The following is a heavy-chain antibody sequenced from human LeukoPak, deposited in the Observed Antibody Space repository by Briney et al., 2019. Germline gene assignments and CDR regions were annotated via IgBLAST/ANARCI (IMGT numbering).Heavy chain of an antibody. CDR2: IKQDGSEK. CDR1: GFTFTSYW. J-gene: IGHJ4*02. CDR3: ARAPAFNYFDY. Sequence: WGSLRLSCAASGFTFTSYWMSWVRQAPGKGLEWVANIKQDGSEKYYVDSVKGRFTISRDNAKNSLYLQMNSLRAEDTAVYYCARAPAFNYFDYWGQGTLVTVSS. V-gene: IGHV3-7*05.